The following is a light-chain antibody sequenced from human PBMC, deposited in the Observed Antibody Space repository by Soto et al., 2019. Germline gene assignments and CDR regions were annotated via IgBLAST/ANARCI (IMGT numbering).Light chain of an antibody. CDR2: EVS. CDR1: SSDVGGYNY. J-gene: IGLJ2*01. Sequence: QLVLTQPASVSGSPGQSITISCTGTSSDVGGYNYVSWYQQHPGKAPKLMIYEVSNRPSGVSNRFSGSKSGNTASLTISGLQAEDEAEYYCSSYTSSSTYVVFGGGTKLTVL. CDR3: SSYTSSSTYVV. V-gene: IGLV2-14*01.